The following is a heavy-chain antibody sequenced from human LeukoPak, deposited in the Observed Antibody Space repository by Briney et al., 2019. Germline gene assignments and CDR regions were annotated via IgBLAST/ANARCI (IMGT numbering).Heavy chain of an antibody. CDR3: ARDLFLWYFDL. J-gene: IGHJ2*01. Sequence: PGGSLRLSCTACGFTVSGTYMTWVRQAPGKGLEWVSVIYSGGTTYYSDSVRGRFTISRDNSKNTLYLQMNSLRADDTAVYYCARDLFLWYFDLWGRGILVTVSS. V-gene: IGHV3-53*01. CDR1: GFTVSGTY. CDR2: IYSGGTT. D-gene: IGHD2-21*01.